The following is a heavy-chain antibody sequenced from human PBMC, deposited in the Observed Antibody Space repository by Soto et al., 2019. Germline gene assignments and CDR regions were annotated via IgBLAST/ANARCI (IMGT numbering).Heavy chain of an antibody. Sequence: SETLSLTCTVSGGSISSYYWSWIRQPPGKGLEWIGYIYYSGSTNYNPSLKSRVTISVDTSKNQFSLKLSSVTAADTAVYYCAREGYSYGSTNWFDPWGQGSLVTVSS. V-gene: IGHV4-59*01. J-gene: IGHJ5*02. D-gene: IGHD5-18*01. CDR2: IYYSGST. CDR3: AREGYSYGSTNWFDP. CDR1: GGSISSYY.